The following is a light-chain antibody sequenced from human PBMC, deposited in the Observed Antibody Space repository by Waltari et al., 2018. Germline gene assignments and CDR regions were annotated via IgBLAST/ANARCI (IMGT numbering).Light chain of an antibody. CDR3: QTGGHGTWV. J-gene: IGLJ3*02. CDR2: VNSDGST. Sequence: QLVLTQSPSPSASLGASVKLTCTLSSGHSSNVIAWHQQQSENGPRYLMKVNSDGSTSKGDDIPDRFSGSSSGAERYLTISSVQSEDEADYYCQTGGHGTWVFGGGTKLTVL. V-gene: IGLV4-69*01. CDR1: SGHSSNV.